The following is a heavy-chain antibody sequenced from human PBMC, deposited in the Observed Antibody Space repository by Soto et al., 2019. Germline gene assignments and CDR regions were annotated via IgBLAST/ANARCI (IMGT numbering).Heavy chain of an antibody. CDR2: IYYSGST. D-gene: IGHD2-8*02. V-gene: IGHV4-4*02. Sequence: SETLSLTCAVSGGSIDSNNWWSWVRQPPGKGLEWIGSIYYSGSTYYNPSLKSRVTISVDTSKNQFSLKLTSVTAADTAVYYCARDKITGLFDYWGQGTLVTVSS. CDR1: GGSIDSNNW. J-gene: IGHJ4*02. CDR3: ARDKITGLFDY.